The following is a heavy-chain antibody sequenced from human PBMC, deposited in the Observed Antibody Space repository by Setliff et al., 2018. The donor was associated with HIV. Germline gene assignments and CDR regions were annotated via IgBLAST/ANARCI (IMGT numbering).Heavy chain of an antibody. V-gene: IGHV4-59*01. Sequence: SETLSLTCTVSGGSIRSNNWSWLRQTPGKGLDWIGYLYYSGNTNYNPSLKNLVTISEDTSKNQISLKMTSVTAADTAVYYCASTTGYTAGRGGYFDYWGQGLQVTVSS. D-gene: IGHD3-16*02. CDR2: LYYSGNT. CDR1: GGSIRSNN. J-gene: IGHJ4*02. CDR3: ASTTGYTAGRGGYFDY.